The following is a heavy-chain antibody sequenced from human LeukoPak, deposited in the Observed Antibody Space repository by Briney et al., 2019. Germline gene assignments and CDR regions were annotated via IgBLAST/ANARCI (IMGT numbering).Heavy chain of an antibody. D-gene: IGHD4-23*01. J-gene: IGHJ6*02. Sequence: SETLSLTCTVSDGSISYYYWSWIRQPAGKGLEWIGRIYVGGSTNYSPSLKSRVSMSLDKSKNQLSLKLISVSAADTAVYYCARWHMNSQDVWGRGTAVTVSS. CDR1: DGSISYYY. CDR2: IYVGGST. CDR3: ARWHMNSQDV. V-gene: IGHV4-4*07.